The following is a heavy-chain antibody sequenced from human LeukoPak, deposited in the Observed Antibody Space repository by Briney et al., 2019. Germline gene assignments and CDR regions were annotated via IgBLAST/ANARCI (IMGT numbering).Heavy chain of an antibody. CDR2: IKEDGRET. CDR1: GFTFSSFW. D-gene: IGHD5-12*01. J-gene: IGHJ4*02. CDR3: ARERDGVATTGALFDY. Sequence: GGSLRLSCAASGFTFSSFWMTWVRQAPGKGLEWVANIKEDGRETYYVDSVKGRFIISRDNAKNSLFLQMSSLTAEDKAVYYCARERDGVATTGALFDYWGLGTLITVSS. V-gene: IGHV3-7*01.